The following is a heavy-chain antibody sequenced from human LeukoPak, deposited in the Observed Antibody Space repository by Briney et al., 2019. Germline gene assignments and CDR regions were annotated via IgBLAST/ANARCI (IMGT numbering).Heavy chain of an antibody. CDR3: ARGLPAAPIDY. Sequence: SETLSLTCTVSGYSISSGYYWGWIRPPPGKGLEWIGSIYHSGSTYYNPSLKSRVTISVDTSKNQFFPKLSSVTAADTAVYYCARGLPAAPIDYWGQGTLVTVSS. V-gene: IGHV4-38-2*02. J-gene: IGHJ4*02. CDR2: IYHSGST. D-gene: IGHD2-2*01. CDR1: GYSISSGYY.